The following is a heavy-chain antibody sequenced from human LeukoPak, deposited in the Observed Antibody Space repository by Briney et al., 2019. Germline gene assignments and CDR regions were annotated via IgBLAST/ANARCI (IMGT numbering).Heavy chain of an antibody. D-gene: IGHD2-2*01. CDR2: ISGSGGNT. J-gene: IGHJ6*02. Sequence: GGSLRVSCAASGFTFSTYAMSWARQAPGKGLEWVSAISGSGGNTYYADSVKGRFTISRDNSKNTLYLQMNSLRAEDTAIYYCAKYCISTSSHIRYGMDVWGQGTTVTVSS. CDR3: AKYCISTSSHIRYGMDV. CDR1: GFTFSTYA. V-gene: IGHV3-23*01.